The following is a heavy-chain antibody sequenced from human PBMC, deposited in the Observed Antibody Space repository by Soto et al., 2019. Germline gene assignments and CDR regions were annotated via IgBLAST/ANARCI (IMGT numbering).Heavy chain of an antibody. J-gene: IGHJ4*02. CDR3: AKDLAGASRGRFDY. D-gene: IGHD1-26*01. CDR2: ISSSGTTT. V-gene: IGHV3-23*01. Sequence: EVQLLESGGGLVQPGGSLRLSCAASGFTFNNYAMSWVRQAPGKGLEWVSGISSSGTTTYYADSVKGRSTISRDNSENTLSLQMHCLRTEDTAVYYCAKDLAGASRGRFDYWGQETLVTVSS. CDR1: GFTFNNYA.